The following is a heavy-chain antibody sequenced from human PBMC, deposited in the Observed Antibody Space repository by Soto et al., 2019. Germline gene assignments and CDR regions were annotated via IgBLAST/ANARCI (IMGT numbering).Heavy chain of an antibody. CDR1: GYAFTSYY. J-gene: IGHJ4*02. Sequence: ASVKVSCKASGYAFTSYYLHWVRQAPGQGLEWMGIINPNTGSTSYAQKFQGRVTMTRDTSTRTVYMELSSLRSEDTAVYYCARGEGTNGVCYTDYFDDWGQGSLVTVSS. D-gene: IGHD2-8*01. V-gene: IGHV1-46*01. CDR3: ARGEGTNGVCYTDYFDD. CDR2: INPNTGST.